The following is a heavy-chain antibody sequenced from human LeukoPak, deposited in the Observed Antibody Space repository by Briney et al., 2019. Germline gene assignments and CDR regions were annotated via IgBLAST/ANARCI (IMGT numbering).Heavy chain of an antibody. CDR3: ARYVVVTAYFDY. V-gene: IGHV4-61*08. CDR1: GGSISSGGYS. CDR2: IYYSGST. Sequence: SETLSLTCAVPGGSISSGGYSWSWIRQPPGKGLEWIGYIYYSGSTNYNPSLKSRVTISVDTSKNQFSLKLSSVTAADTAVYYCARYVVVTAYFDYWGQGTLVTVSS. D-gene: IGHD2-21*02. J-gene: IGHJ4*02.